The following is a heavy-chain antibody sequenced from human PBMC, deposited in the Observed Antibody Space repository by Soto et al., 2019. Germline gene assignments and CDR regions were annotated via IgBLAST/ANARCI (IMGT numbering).Heavy chain of an antibody. J-gene: IGHJ6*02. Sequence: AVQVSRLASGYTFPSYVIHWVRHPPGQRPEGLGWIHAGNVYAQCSQKFEGRVTITRDRYASTAYMELTRLTSEDTAVYYWARTMKTAYIFYINGMDVWGQGTGSPSP. D-gene: IGHD4-4*01. CDR3: ARTMKTAYIFYINGMDV. CDR1: GYTFPSYV. V-gene: IGHV1-3*01. CDR2: IHAGNVYA.